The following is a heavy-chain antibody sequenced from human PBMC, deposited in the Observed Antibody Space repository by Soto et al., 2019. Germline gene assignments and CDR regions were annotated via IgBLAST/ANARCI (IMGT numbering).Heavy chain of an antibody. V-gene: IGHV4-39*07. D-gene: IGHD6-13*01. CDR2: INHSGST. CDR1: GGSISSSSYY. CDR3: ASALTPTYSSSWYSPFDY. J-gene: IGHJ4*02. Sequence: SETLSLTCTVSGGSISSSSYYWGWIRQPPGKGLEWIGEINHSGSTNYNPSLKSRVTISVDTSKNQFSLKLSSVTAADTAVFYCASALTPTYSSSWYSPFDYWGQGTLVTVSS.